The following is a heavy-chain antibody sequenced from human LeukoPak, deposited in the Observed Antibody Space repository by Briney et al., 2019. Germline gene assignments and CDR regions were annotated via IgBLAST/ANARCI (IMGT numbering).Heavy chain of an antibody. CDR1: GFSLSSKY. CDR2: IYSGGTT. V-gene: IGHV3-53*01. Sequence: GGSLRLSCAASGFSLSSKYMSWVRQPAGKGLEWVSAIYSGGTTFYADSVKGRFTISRDNSKNTLYLQMNSLRPDDTAVYYCTKLKGWYGDGYFDSWGPGTLVTVSS. J-gene: IGHJ4*02. D-gene: IGHD6-19*01. CDR3: TKLKGWYGDGYFDS.